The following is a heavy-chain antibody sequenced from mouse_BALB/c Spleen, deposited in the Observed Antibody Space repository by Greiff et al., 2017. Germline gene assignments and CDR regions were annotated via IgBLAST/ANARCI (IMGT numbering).Heavy chain of an antibody. CDR2: IWGDGST. V-gene: IGHV2-6-7*01. Sequence: QVHVKQSGPGLVAPSQSLSITCTVSGFSLTGYGVNWVRQPPGKGLEWLGMIWGDGSTDYNSALKSRLSISKDNSKSQVFLKMNSLQTDDTARYYCARGTYSTWFAYWGQGTLVTVSA. CDR1: GFSLTGYG. D-gene: IGHD1-1*01. J-gene: IGHJ3*01. CDR3: ARGTYSTWFAY.